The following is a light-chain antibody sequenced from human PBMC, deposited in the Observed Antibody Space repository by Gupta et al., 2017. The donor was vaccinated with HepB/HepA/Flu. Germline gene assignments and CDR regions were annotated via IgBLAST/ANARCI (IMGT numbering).Light chain of an antibody. J-gene: IGKJ5*01. Sequence: EILMTQSPATLSLSTEERATPSSRASQSVTSKLAWYQQKPGQAPRLLIYGESARATGIPARFSGSGSGTEFTLTISSLQSEDFAVNHCQQYNAWPLTFGQGTRLEIK. CDR2: GES. CDR3: QQYNAWPLT. CDR1: QSVTSK. V-gene: IGKV3-15*01.